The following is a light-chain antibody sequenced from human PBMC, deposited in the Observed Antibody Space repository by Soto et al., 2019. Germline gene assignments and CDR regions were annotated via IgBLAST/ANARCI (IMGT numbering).Light chain of an antibody. CDR3: QQYGTTRIT. CDR2: GAS. V-gene: IGKV3-20*01. CDR1: QSVSNSY. Sequence: EIVLTQSPGTLSLSPGERGTLSCRASQSVSNSYLAWYQQKPGQAPRLLMYGASNRATGIPDRFSGSGSETDFTLTISRLEPEDLAVYYCQQYGTTRITFGQGTRLEI. J-gene: IGKJ5*01.